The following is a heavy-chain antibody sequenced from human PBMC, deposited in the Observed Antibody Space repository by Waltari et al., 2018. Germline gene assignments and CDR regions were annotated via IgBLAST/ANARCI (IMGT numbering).Heavy chain of an antibody. CDR2: INSEGSDT. CDR3: TRDSPSWI. J-gene: IGHJ3*02. V-gene: IGHV3-74*01. Sequence: EGQLVESGGGLVQPGGSLKLSCAASGFTFSSFWMHWVRQVPGQGLVWVSRINSEGSDTSYADSVRGRFTVSRDNAKNMAYLQMNSLRAEDTAIYYCTRDSPSWIWGQGTMVSVSS. CDR1: GFTFSSFW.